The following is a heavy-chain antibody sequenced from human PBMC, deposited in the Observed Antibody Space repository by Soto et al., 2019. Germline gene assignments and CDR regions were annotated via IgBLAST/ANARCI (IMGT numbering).Heavy chain of an antibody. Sequence: LSLTCTVSGGSISSGDYYWSWIRQPPGKGLEWIGYIYYSGNTYYNPSLKSRVTISVDTSKNQFSLKLSSVTAADTAVYYCARYKAMAYYYGMDVWGQGTTVTVSS. CDR3: ARYKAMAYYYGMDV. J-gene: IGHJ6*02. CDR1: GGSISSGDYY. V-gene: IGHV4-30-4*01. CDR2: IYYSGNT. D-gene: IGHD5-18*01.